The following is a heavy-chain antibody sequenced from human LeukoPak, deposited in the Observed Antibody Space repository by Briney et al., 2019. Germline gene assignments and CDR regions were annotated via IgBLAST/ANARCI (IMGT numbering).Heavy chain of an antibody. D-gene: IGHD6-25*01. Sequence: GESLKISCMGSGYSFSNYWIGWVRQMPGKGLEWMGIIYPGDSDTRYSPSFQGHVTISADKSISTAYLQWSSLKASDTAIYYCARHESGLLSAHFNYWGRGTLVTVSS. CDR3: ARHESGLLSAHFNY. CDR1: GYSFSNYW. J-gene: IGHJ4*02. CDR2: IYPGDSDT. V-gene: IGHV5-51*01.